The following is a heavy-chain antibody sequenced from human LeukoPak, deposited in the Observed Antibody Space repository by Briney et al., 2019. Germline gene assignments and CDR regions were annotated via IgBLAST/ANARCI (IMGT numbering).Heavy chain of an antibody. CDR3: VEDRPWGPCMPMDA. Sequence: GASLRLSCSASGFTFTDYSMSWVRQVPGKGLEWVSWLGRTGEYKYYADSVKGRFTMSRDNSKDTVFLELKSLRGEDTARYYCVEDRPWGPCMPMDAWGQGTTV. D-gene: IGHD1-26*01. CDR1: GFTFTDYS. CDR2: LGRTGEYK. V-gene: IGHV3-23*01. J-gene: IGHJ6*02.